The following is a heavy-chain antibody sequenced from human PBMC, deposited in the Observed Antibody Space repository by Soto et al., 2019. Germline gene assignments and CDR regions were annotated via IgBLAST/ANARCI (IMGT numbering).Heavy chain of an antibody. CDR3: VSGRMYYDILTGAWILGGFDP. CDR1: GGSISSSSYY. CDR2: IYYSGST. J-gene: IGHJ5*02. V-gene: IGHV4-39*01. D-gene: IGHD3-9*01. Sequence: SETLSLTCTVSGGSISSSSYYWGWIRQPPGKGLEWIGSIYYSGSTYYNPSLKSRVTISVDTSKNQFSLKLSSVTAADTAVYYCVSGRMYYDILTGAWILGGFDPWGQGTLVTVSS.